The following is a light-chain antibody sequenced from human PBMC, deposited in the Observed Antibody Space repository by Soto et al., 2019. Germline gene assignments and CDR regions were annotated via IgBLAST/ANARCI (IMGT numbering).Light chain of an antibody. CDR2: RAS. CDR3: HQRNK. Sequence: EIVMTQSPATLAVSPGETATLSCRASQSLSGNLAWYQQKPGQAPRLLIFRASSRATGVPARFSGRGSGTEFTLTISGLQSEDFGVYFCHQRNKFGQGTRLEIK. CDR1: QSLSGN. J-gene: IGKJ5*01. V-gene: IGKV3-15*01.